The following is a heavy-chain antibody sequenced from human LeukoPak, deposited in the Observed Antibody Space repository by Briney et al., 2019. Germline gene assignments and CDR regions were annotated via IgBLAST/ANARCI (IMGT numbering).Heavy chain of an antibody. CDR1: GFTFSSSTFGSYT. V-gene: IGHV3-21*01. D-gene: IGHD4-11*01. J-gene: IGHJ4*02. Sequence: GGSLRLSCATSGFTFSSSTFGSYTMNWVRQAPGKVLAWVSSISSTCTYIYYTDSVKGRFTISRDIANSLLYLQMNSLRADDTAVYYCARDLDYSTGFDYWGQGTLVTVSS. CDR2: ISSTCTYI. CDR3: ARDLDYSTGFDY.